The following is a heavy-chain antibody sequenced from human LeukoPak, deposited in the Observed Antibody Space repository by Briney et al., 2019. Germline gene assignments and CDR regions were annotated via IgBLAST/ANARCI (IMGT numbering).Heavy chain of an antibody. CDR2: ISGYNANA. V-gene: IGHV1-18*01. CDR3: ARSGYYYDSSGYYYFDY. D-gene: IGHD3-22*01. CDR1: GYSFTNYG. Sequence: ASVKVSCKASGYSFTNYGITWIREAPGQGPEWLGWISGYNANAHYAQNVQGRVTMTTDTSTSTAYMELRSLRSDDTAVYYCARSGYYYDSSGYYYFDYWGQGTLVTVSS. J-gene: IGHJ4*02.